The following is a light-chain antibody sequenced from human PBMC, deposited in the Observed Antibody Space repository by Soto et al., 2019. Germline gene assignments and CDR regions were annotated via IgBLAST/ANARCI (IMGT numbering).Light chain of an antibody. J-gene: IGLJ1*01. CDR3: ASEAVTDV. Sequence: QPPPPSRSPGQSVTPSRPGNSSDVGAYDYVSWYQQHPGKAPKLIIYEVSKRPSGVPDRFSGSKSGNTASLTVSGLRAEDEADYYCASEAVTDVFGTGTKVTVL. CDR2: EVS. V-gene: IGLV2-8*01. CDR1: SSDVGAYDY.